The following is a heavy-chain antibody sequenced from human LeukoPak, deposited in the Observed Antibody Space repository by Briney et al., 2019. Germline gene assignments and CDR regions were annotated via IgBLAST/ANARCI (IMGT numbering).Heavy chain of an antibody. V-gene: IGHV4-61*02. Sequence: PSGTLSLTCTVSGGSISSGSYYWSWIRQPAGKGLEWIGRIYTSGSTNYNPSLKSRVTISVDTSKNQFSLKLSSVTAADTAVYYCATYSSSSGRAYWGQGTLVTVSS. CDR2: IYTSGST. CDR1: GGSISSGSYY. CDR3: ATYSSSSGRAY. D-gene: IGHD6-6*01. J-gene: IGHJ4*02.